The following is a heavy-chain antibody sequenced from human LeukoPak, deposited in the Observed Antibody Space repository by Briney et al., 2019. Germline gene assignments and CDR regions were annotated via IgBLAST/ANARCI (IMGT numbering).Heavy chain of an antibody. D-gene: IGHD1-14*01. V-gene: IGHV3-33*01. J-gene: IGHJ6*02. CDR2: IYYDGSNI. CDR1: EFTFTTYG. CDR3: ARDRRYNYYYQYGMDV. Sequence: PGRSLTLSCAASEFTFTTYGMHWVRQAPGKGLEWVAFIYYDGSNIYYADYVKGRFTISRDISKNTLYLQMDSLRAEDSAVYYCARDRRYNYYYQYGMDVWGQGTTVTVSS.